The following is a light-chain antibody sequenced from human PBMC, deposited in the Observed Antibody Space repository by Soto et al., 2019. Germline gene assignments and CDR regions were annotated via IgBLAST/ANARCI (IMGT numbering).Light chain of an antibody. Sequence: QSALTQPASVSGSPGQSITISCTGTSSDVGYYNYVSWYQHHPGKAPKLIIYEVSNRPSGVSNRFSGSKSGNTASLLISVLQAEDEADYYCSSYTTSSTQVFGGGTKLTVL. CDR3: SSYTTSSTQV. CDR1: SSDVGYYNY. V-gene: IGLV2-14*01. CDR2: EVS. J-gene: IGLJ3*02.